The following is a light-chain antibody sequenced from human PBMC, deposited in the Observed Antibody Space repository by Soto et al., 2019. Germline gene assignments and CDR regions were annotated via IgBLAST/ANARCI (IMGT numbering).Light chain of an antibody. CDR3: QQYNNWPQT. CDR2: GAS. Sequence: EILMTQSPATLSVSPGERATLSCMASQSVSSNLAWYQQKPGQAPRLLIYGASTRATGIPARFSGSGSGTEFTLTISSLQSEDFAVYYCQQYNNWPQTFGQGTKVDIK. V-gene: IGKV3-15*01. J-gene: IGKJ1*01. CDR1: QSVSSN.